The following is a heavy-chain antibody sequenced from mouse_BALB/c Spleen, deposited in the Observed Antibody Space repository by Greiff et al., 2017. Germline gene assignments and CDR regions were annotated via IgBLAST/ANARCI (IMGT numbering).Heavy chain of an antibody. D-gene: IGHD2-13*01. V-gene: IGHV1-15*01. CDR3: TRSDYYYFDY. J-gene: IGHJ2*01. Sequence: SGAELVRPGASVTLSCKASGYTFTDYEMHWVKQTPVHGLEWIGAIDPETGGTAYNQKFKGKATLTADKSSSTAYMELRSLTSEDSAVYYCTRSDYYYFDYWGQGTTLTVSS. CDR2: IDPETGGT. CDR1: GYTFTDYE.